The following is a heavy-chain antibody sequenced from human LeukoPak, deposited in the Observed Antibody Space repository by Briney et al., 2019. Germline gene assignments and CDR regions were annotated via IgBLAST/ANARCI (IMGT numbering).Heavy chain of an antibody. CDR2: INHSGST. D-gene: IGHD6-13*01. CDR3: ARISLRVAGDY. V-gene: IGHV4-34*01. Sequence: SETLSLTCAVYGGSFSGYYWSWIRQPPGKGLEWIGEINHSGSTNYNPSLKSRVTISVDTSKNQFSLKLSSVTAADTAVYYCARISLRVAGDYWGQGTLVTVS. CDR1: GGSFSGYY. J-gene: IGHJ4*02.